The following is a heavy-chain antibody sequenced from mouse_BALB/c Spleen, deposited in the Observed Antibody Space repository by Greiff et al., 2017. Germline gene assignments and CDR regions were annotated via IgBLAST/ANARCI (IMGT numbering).Heavy chain of an antibody. J-gene: IGHJ4*01. Sequence: VQVVESGAELVKPGASVKLSCKASGYTFTSYYMYWVKQRPGQGLEWIGEINPSNGGTNFNEKFKSKATLTVDKSSSTAYMQLSSLTSEDSAVYYCTRSYYYGSSSYAMDYWGQGTSVTVSS. CDR1: GYTFTSYY. V-gene: IGHV1S81*02. D-gene: IGHD1-1*01. CDR3: TRSYYYGSSSYAMDY. CDR2: INPSNGGT.